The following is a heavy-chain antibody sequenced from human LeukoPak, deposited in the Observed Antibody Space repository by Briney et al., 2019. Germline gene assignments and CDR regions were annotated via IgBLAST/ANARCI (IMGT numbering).Heavy chain of an antibody. Sequence: GGSLRLSCAASGFTFSSYGMHWVRQAPGKGLEWVAFIRYDGSNKYYADSVKGRFTISRDNSKNTLYLQMNSLRAEDTAVYYXXKGTGHYYYYMDVWGKGATVTVSS. D-gene: IGHD3/OR15-3a*01. V-gene: IGHV3-30*02. CDR1: GFTFSSYG. CDR2: IRYDGSNK. CDR3: XKGTGHYYYYMDV. J-gene: IGHJ6*03.